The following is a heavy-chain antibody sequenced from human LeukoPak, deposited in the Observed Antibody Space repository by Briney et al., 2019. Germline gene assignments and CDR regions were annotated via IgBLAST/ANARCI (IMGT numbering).Heavy chain of an antibody. CDR2: IYYSGST. J-gene: IGHJ5*02. CDR3: ARAVIGRFGWFDP. CDR1: GGSISSYY. V-gene: IGHV4-59*12. Sequence: SETLSLTCTVSGGSISSYYWSWIRQPPGKGLEWIGYIYYSGSTNYNPSLKSRVTISVDTSKNQFSLKLSSVTAADTAVYYCARAVIGRFGWFDPWGQGTLVTVSS. D-gene: IGHD2-21*01.